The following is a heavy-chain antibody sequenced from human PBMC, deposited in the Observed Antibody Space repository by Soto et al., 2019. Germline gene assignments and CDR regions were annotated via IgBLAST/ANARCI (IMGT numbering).Heavy chain of an antibody. V-gene: IGHV1-8*01. D-gene: IGHD5-12*01. CDR2: MDPKTGKT. J-gene: IGHJ4*02. CDR1: GYSFTSYD. Sequence: ASVKVSCRASGYSFTSYDINWVRQATGQGLEWMGWMDPKTGKTDYGQKFQGRVTMTTNTSISTAYMAMSSLTSEDTAGDYCARVRGWLDYLGQGTLVTFSS. CDR3: ARVRGWLDY.